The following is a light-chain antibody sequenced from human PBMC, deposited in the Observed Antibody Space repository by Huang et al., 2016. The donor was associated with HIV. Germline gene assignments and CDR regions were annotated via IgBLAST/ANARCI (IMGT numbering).Light chain of an antibody. Sequence: EIVLTQSPGPLSLSPGERAILSCRASQSVSRSYLAWYQQKPGQAPRLLIYGASSRATGIPDRFSGSVSGTDFTLTISRLEPEDFAVYYCQQYGSSPETFGQGTKLEIK. CDR3: QQYGSSPET. J-gene: IGKJ2*01. V-gene: IGKV3-20*01. CDR1: QSVSRSY. CDR2: GAS.